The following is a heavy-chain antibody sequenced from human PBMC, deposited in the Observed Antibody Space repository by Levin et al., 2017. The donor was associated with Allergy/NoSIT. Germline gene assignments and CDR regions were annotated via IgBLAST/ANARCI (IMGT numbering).Heavy chain of an antibody. J-gene: IGHJ4*02. CDR1: GFPFSSYS. V-gene: IGHV3-21*01. CDR3: ARDPDDYGDYSGFDY. Sequence: RGESLKISCAASGFPFSSYSMNWVRQAPGRGLEWVSSISSSGGYIYYADSVKGRFIISRDNAKNSLYLQMNSLRAEDTAVYYCARDPDDYGDYSGFDYWGQGTLVTVSS. D-gene: IGHD4-17*01. CDR2: ISSSGGYI.